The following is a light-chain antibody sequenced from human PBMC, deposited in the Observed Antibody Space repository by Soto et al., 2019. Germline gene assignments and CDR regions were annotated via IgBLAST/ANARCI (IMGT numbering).Light chain of an antibody. V-gene: IGKV1-39*01. CDR2: AAS. Sequence: DIQMTHSPSWLYASAGDRVTISSRACQTISNFLHWYQQKPGKAPKLLIYAASKLESGVPSRFGGSGSGTDFTLTISSLQPEDFATYYCQQSYRKPRTFGLGTKVDI. CDR3: QQSYRKPRT. J-gene: IGKJ1*01. CDR1: QTISNF.